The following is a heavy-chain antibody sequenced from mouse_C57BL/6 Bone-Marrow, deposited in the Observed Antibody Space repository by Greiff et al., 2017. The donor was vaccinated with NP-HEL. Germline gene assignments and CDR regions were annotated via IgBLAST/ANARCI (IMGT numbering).Heavy chain of an antibody. Sequence: EVKLMESGGGLVQPGESLKLSCESNEYEFPSHDMSWVRKTPEKRLELVAAINSDGGSTYYPDTMERRFIISRDNTKKTLYLQMSSLRSEDTALYYCARRYYGNYWYLDVWGTGTTVTVSS. CDR1: EYEFPSHD. CDR3: ARRYYGNYWYLDV. D-gene: IGHD2-1*01. J-gene: IGHJ1*03. CDR2: INSDGGST. V-gene: IGHV5-2*01.